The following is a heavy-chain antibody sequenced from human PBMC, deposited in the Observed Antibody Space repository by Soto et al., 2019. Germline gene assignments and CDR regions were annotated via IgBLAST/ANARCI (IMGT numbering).Heavy chain of an antibody. D-gene: IGHD2-2*01. CDR3: ARNLLPVALTPFDT. J-gene: IGHJ4*02. CDR2: INPKSGGT. Sequence: ASVKVSCKASGYTFTDYYMHWVRQAPGQGLEWMGWINPKSGGTNYAQKFHGRVTMTRATSISTAFVELSRLRFDDTAVYYCARNLLPVALTPFDTWGQGTLVTVSS. V-gene: IGHV1-2*02. CDR1: GYTFTDYY.